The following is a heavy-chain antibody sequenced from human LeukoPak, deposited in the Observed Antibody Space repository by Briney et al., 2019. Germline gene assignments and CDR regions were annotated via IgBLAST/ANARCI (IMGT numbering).Heavy chain of an antibody. D-gene: IGHD3-16*01. Sequence: PSETLSLTCTVSGGSISSSSYYWGWSRQPPGKGLEWVGSIYYSGSTYYNPSLKRRVTISVDTSKNQFSLKLSSVTAADTAVYYCARRTLSGVISLGAFDIWGQGTMVTVSS. J-gene: IGHJ3*02. V-gene: IGHV4-39*01. CDR3: ARRTLSGVISLGAFDI. CDR1: GGSISSSSYY. CDR2: IYYSGST.